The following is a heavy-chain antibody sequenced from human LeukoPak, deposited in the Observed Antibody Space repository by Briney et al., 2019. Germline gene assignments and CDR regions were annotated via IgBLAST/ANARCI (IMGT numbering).Heavy chain of an antibody. V-gene: IGHV1-69*04. CDR3: ARDIGPYYYGSGSHDAFDI. CDR1: GGTFSSYA. CDR2: IIPILGIA. D-gene: IGHD3-10*01. J-gene: IGHJ3*02. Sequence: GASVKVSCKASGGTFSSYAISWVRQAPGQGLEWMGRIIPILGIANYAQKFQGRVTITADKSTSTAYMELRSLRSDDTAVYYCARDIGPYYYGSGSHDAFDIWGQGTMVTVSS.